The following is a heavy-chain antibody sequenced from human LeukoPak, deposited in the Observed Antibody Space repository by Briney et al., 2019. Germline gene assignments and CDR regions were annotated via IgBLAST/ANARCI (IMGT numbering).Heavy chain of an antibody. CDR3: ARDYYYYYYMDV. V-gene: IGHV1-2*02. J-gene: IGHJ6*03. CDR2: INPNSGGT. CDR1: GYTFTDYY. Sequence: EASVKVSCKASGYTFTDYYMHWVRQAPGQGLEWMGWINPNSGGTNYAQKFQGRVTMTRDTSISTAYMELSRLRSDDTAVYYCARDYYYYYYMDVWGKGTTVTVSS.